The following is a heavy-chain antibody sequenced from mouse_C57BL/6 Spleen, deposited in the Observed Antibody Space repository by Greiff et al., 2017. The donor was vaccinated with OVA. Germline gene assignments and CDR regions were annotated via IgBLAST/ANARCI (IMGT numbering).Heavy chain of an antibody. CDR2: INPGSGGT. D-gene: IGHD1-1*01. Sequence: VQLQQSGAELVRPGTSVKVSCKASGYAFTNYLIEWVKQRPGQGLEWIGVINPGSGGTNYNEKFKGKATLTADKSSSTAYMQLSSLTSEDSAVYFCARLGITTEDYRGQGTTLTVSS. J-gene: IGHJ2*01. CDR1: GYAFTNYL. V-gene: IGHV1-54*01. CDR3: ARLGITTEDY.